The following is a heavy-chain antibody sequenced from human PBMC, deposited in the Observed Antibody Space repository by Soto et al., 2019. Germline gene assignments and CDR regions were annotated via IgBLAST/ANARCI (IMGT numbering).Heavy chain of an antibody. V-gene: IGHV5-51*01. CDR2: IYPDDSDT. Sequence: PGEALKISRKGSGYSYTTYWIGWVRQLPWKGLEWMGIIYPDDSDTRYSPSFQGQVTSSHDKSISTAYLQWYSLKASDTAMYYCTINWSDSSSSLPVDCWGKGTRVTASS. D-gene: IGHD6-6*01. J-gene: IGHJ4*02. CDR3: TINWSDSSSSLPVDC. CDR1: GYSYTTYW.